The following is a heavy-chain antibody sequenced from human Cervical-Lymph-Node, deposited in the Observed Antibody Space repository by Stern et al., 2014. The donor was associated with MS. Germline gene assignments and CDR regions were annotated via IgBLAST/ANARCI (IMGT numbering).Heavy chain of an antibody. CDR3: AGINDYGDR. V-gene: IGHV3-33*01. CDR2: IWYDGSNK. D-gene: IGHD4-17*01. CDR1: GFTFSSYG. Sequence: VQLVESGGGVVQPGRSLRLSCAASGFTFSSYGMHWVRQAPGKGLEWVAVIWYDGSNKYYADSVKGRFTISRDNSKNTLYLQMNSLRAEDTAVYYCAGINDYGDRWGQGTLVTVSS. J-gene: IGHJ5*02.